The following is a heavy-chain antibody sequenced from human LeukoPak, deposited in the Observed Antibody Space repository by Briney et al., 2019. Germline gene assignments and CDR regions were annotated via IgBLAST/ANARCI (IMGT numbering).Heavy chain of an antibody. Sequence: GGSLRLSCAASGFTFSSYAMSWVRQAPGKGLEWVSAISGSGGSTYYADSVKGRFTISRDNSKNTLYLQMNSLRAEDTAVYYCAKDGGSGSLPPHWYFDLWGRGTLVTVSS. CDR2: ISGSGGST. D-gene: IGHD3-10*01. V-gene: IGHV3-23*01. J-gene: IGHJ2*01. CDR3: AKDGGSGSLPPHWYFDL. CDR1: GFTFSSYA.